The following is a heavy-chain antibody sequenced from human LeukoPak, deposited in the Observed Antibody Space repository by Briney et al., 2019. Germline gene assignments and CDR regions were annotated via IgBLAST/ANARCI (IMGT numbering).Heavy chain of an antibody. V-gene: IGHV3-64*01. CDR2: ISSNGGST. CDR3: ASERVCSSTSCLDY. Sequence: PGGSLRLSCAASGVTFSSYAMHWVRQAPGEGLEYVSAISSNGGSTYYANSVKGRFTISRDNSKNTLYLQMGSLRAEDMAVYYCASERVCSSTSCLDYWGQGTLVTVSS. CDR1: GVTFSSYA. J-gene: IGHJ4*02. D-gene: IGHD2-2*01.